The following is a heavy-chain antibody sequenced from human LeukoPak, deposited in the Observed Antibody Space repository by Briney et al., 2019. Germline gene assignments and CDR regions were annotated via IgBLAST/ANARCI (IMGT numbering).Heavy chain of an antibody. V-gene: IGHV1-24*01. Sequence: ASVNASCKVSGYTLTELSMHWVRQAPGKGLEWMGGFDPEDGETIYAQKFQGRVTMTEDTSTDTAYMELSSLRSEDTAVYYCATVPYYYDSSGYYGWGQGTLVTVSS. J-gene: IGHJ4*02. CDR3: ATVPYYYDSSGYYG. CDR2: FDPEDGET. CDR1: GYTLTELS. D-gene: IGHD3-22*01.